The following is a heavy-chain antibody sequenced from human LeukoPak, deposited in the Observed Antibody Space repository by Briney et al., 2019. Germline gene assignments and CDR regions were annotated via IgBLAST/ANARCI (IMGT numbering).Heavy chain of an antibody. CDR2: ISSSSSYI. CDR1: GFTFSSDS. Sequence: PGGSLRLSCAASGFTFSSDSMNWVRQAPGKGLEWVSSISSSSSYIYYADSVKGRFTISRDNAKNSLYLQMNILRAEDTAVYYCARGLNYYGSGSYGVWGKGTTVTISS. V-gene: IGHV3-21*01. CDR3: ARGLNYYGSGSYGV. J-gene: IGHJ6*04. D-gene: IGHD3-10*01.